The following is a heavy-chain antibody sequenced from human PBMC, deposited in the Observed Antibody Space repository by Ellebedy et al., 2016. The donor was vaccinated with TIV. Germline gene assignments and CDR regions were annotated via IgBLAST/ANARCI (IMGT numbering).Heavy chain of an antibody. Sequence: GESLKIPCASSGFTFSAYALHWVRPAPGKGLEWLAVVSLDGTNSYFADSVKGRFDVSRDNYRDTLYLQMNSLGAGDTGVYYCATPFGESDAFDIWGQGTLVTVSS. CDR2: VSLDGTNS. CDR3: ATPFGESDAFDI. V-gene: IGHV3-30*01. D-gene: IGHD2-21*01. J-gene: IGHJ3*02. CDR1: GFTFSAYA.